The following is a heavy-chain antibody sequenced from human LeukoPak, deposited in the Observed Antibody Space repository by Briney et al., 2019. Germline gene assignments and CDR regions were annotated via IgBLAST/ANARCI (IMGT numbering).Heavy chain of an antibody. CDR2: IYHSGST. V-gene: IGHV4-30-2*01. D-gene: IGHD1-1*01. CDR1: GGSITSVAYA. CDR3: ARDREREFED. Sequence: SETLSLTCAVSGGSITSVAYAWGWIRHPPGKGLEWIGEIYHSGSTNYNPSLKSRVTISVDKSKNQFSLKLSSVTAADTDVYYCARDREREFEDWGQGTLVTVSS. J-gene: IGHJ4*02.